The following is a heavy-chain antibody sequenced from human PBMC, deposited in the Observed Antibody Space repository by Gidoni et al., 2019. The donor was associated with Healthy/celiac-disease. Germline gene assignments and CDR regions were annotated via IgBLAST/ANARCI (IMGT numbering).Heavy chain of an antibody. CDR3: ATRGYSGYTPLDGYMDV. D-gene: IGHD5-12*01. CDR2: INPSGGST. CDR1: GYTFTSYY. Sequence: QVQLVQSGAEAKKPAASVKVSCKASGYTFTSYYMHWVRQAPGQGLEWMGIINPSGGSTSYAKKFQGRVTMTRDTSTSTVYMELSSLRSEDTAVYYCATRGYSGYTPLDGYMDVWGKGTTVTVSS. J-gene: IGHJ6*03. V-gene: IGHV1-46*01.